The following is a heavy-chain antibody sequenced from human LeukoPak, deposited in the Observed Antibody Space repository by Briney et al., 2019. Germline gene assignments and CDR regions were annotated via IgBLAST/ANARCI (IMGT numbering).Heavy chain of an antibody. J-gene: IGHJ3*02. D-gene: IGHD5-18*01. Sequence: ASVKVSCKASGYTFTNYGVSWVRQAPGQRLEWMGWISGYNGKTNYAQKLQGRVTMTTDTSTSTVYMELRSLRSDDTAVYYCARDGVFGYGSNDAFHIWGQGTMVTVSS. CDR3: ARDGVFGYGSNDAFHI. CDR1: GYTFTNYG. V-gene: IGHV1-18*01. CDR2: ISGYNGKT.